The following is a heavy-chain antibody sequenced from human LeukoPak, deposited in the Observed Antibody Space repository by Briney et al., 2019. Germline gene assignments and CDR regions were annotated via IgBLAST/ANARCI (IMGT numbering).Heavy chain of an antibody. CDR1: GFTFDDYG. CDR3: ARASGYLTVHAFDI. V-gene: IGHV3-20*04. D-gene: IGHD3-22*01. J-gene: IGHJ3*02. CDR2: INWNGGST. Sequence: GGSLRLSCAASGFTFDDYGMSWVRQAPGKGLEWVSGINWNGGSTGYADSVKGRFTISRDNAKNSLYLQMNSLRAEDTALYYCARASGYLTVHAFDIWGQGTMVTVSS.